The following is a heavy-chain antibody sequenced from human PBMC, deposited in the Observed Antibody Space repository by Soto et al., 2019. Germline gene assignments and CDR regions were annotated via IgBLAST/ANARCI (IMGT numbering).Heavy chain of an antibody. J-gene: IGHJ4*02. CDR1: GYTFTSYG. V-gene: IGHV1-18*01. CDR3: ARDLAVAGLAFFDY. CDR2: ISAYNGNT. Sequence: ASVKVSCKASGYTFTSYGISWVRQAPGQGLEWMGWISAYNGNTNHAQKLQGRVTMTTDTSTSTAYMELRSLRSDDTAVYYCARDLAVAGLAFFDYWGQGTLVTVSS. D-gene: IGHD6-19*01.